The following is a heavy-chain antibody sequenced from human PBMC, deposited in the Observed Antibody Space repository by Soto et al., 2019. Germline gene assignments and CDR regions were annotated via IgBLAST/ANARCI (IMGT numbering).Heavy chain of an antibody. D-gene: IGHD2-2*01. CDR2: ISDSGSNT. Sequence: LRLSCAASGFTFSSYAMSWVRQAPGKGLEWVSTISDSGSNTYYADSVMGRFTISRDNSKNTLNLQMNSLRAEDTAVYYCAKFAAAAYCSSTSCSDYWGQGTLVTVSS. J-gene: IGHJ4*02. V-gene: IGHV3-23*01. CDR3: AKFAAAAYCSSTSCSDY. CDR1: GFTFSSYA.